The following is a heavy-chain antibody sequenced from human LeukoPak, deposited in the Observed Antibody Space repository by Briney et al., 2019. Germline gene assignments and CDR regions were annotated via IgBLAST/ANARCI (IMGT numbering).Heavy chain of an antibody. J-gene: IGHJ4*02. V-gene: IGHV5-51*01. CDR1: GYSFTTYW. D-gene: IGHD1-14*01. Sequence: GESLKISCKGSGYSFTTYWIVWVRQMPGKGLEWMGIIYPGDSDTRYRPSFQGQVTISADKSISPAYLQWSSLKASDTAMYYCARHNREYASDSPLDYWGQGTLVTVSS. CDR3: ARHNREYASDSPLDY. CDR2: IYPGDSDT.